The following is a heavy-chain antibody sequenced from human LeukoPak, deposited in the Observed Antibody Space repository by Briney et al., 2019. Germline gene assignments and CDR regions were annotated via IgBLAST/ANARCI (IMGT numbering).Heavy chain of an antibody. Sequence: PSETLSLTCAAYGGSFSGYYWSWIRQPPGKGLEWIGEINHSGSTNYNPSLKSRVTISVDTSKNQFSLRLSSVTAADTAVYCCARGWSPHDFWSGYYMGWFDPWGQGTLVTVSS. V-gene: IGHV4-34*01. J-gene: IGHJ5*02. D-gene: IGHD3-3*01. CDR1: GGSFSGYY. CDR3: ARGWSPHDFWSGYYMGWFDP. CDR2: INHSGST.